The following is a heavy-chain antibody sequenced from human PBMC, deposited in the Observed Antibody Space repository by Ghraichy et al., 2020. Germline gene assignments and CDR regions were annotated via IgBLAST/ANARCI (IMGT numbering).Heavy chain of an antibody. CDR3: ARSSYEPAVFEY. V-gene: IGHV4-34*01. J-gene: IGHJ4*02. CDR1: GGSFSGYY. D-gene: IGHD2-2*01. Sequence: SETLSLTCAVYGGSFSGYYWSWIRQPPGKGLEWIGEINHSGSTNYNPSLKSRVTISVDTSKNQFSLKLSSVTAADTAVYYCARSSYEPAVFEYWGQGTLVTVSS. CDR2: INHSGST.